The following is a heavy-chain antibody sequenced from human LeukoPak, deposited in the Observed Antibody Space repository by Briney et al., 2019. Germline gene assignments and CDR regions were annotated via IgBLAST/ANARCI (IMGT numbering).Heavy chain of an antibody. D-gene: IGHD6-19*01. V-gene: IGHV4-34*01. CDR3: ARVGIAVAGTGAFDI. J-gene: IGHJ3*02. Sequence: PSETLSLTCAVYGGSFSGYYWSWIRQPPGKGLEWIGSIYHSGSTYYNPSLKSRVTMSVDTSKNQFSLKLSSVTAADTAVYYCARVGIAVAGTGAFDIWGQGTMVTVSS. CDR2: IYHSGST. CDR1: GGSFSGYY.